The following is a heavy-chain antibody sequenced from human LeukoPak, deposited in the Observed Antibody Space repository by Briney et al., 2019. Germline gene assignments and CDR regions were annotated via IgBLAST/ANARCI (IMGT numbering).Heavy chain of an antibody. D-gene: IGHD3-9*01. CDR3: ARDEAPATGYYYY. Sequence: ASVKVSCKASGYTFTSYGISWVRQAPGQGLEWMGWINPNSGGTNYAQKFQGRVTMTRDTSISTAYMELSRLRSDDTAVYYCARDEAPATGYYYYWGQGTLVTVSS. CDR2: INPNSGGT. CDR1: GYTFTSYG. V-gene: IGHV1-2*02. J-gene: IGHJ4*02.